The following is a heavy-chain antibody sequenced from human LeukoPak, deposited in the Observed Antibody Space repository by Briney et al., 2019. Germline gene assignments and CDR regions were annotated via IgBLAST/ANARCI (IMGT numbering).Heavy chain of an antibody. CDR3: AHITTVTCADY. D-gene: IGHD4-11*01. V-gene: IGHV2-5*02. CDR2: IYWDDDE. CDR1: GFSLTTRGGG. J-gene: IGHJ4*02. Sequence: ESGPTLVKPPQTLTLTCTFSGFSLTTRGGGVGWIRQPPGKALEWLSLIYWDDDERYSPSLKSRLTITKDTSKNQVVLTITNMDPVDTATYYCAHITTVTCADYWGQGTLVTVSS.